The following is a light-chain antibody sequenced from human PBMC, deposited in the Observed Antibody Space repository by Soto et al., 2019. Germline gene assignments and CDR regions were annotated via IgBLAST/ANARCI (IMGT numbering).Light chain of an antibody. CDR2: DAS. V-gene: IGKV3-11*01. J-gene: IGKJ4*01. CDR3: QQRSNWPLT. CDR1: QSVRRK. Sequence: EIIITQSPATLSLSPGQRATLSCRASQSVRRKLDWYQQKPGQAPRLLIYDASNRATGIPARFSGSGSGTDFTLTISSLEPEDFEVYYCQQRSNWPLTFGGGTKVDNK.